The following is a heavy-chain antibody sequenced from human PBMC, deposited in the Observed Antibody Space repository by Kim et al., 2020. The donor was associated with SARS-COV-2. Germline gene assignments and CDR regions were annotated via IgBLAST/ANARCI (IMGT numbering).Heavy chain of an antibody. D-gene: IGHD5-18*01. V-gene: IGHV3-74*01. CDR1: GFTFSNYS. Sequence: GGSLRLSCAASGFTFSNYSMHWVRQAPGKGLVWVSNIHNDGGVTNYADSVKGRFTISRDNAKNTVYLQMNSLRAEDTAVYYCTTRTGVTGRPNYWGQGTLVTVSS. J-gene: IGHJ4*02. CDR2: IHNDGGVT. CDR3: TTRTGVTGRPNY.